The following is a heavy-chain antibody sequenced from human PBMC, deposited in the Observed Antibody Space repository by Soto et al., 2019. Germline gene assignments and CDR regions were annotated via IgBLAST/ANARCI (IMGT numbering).Heavy chain of an antibody. V-gene: IGHV1-2*02. CDR2: INPNSGGT. CDR3: AREPATAKPEGVDF. D-gene: IGHD1-1*01. CDR1: GYTFSDYY. Sequence: ASVKVSCKASGYTFSDYYIHWVRQAPGQGLEWMGWINPNSGGTKYAPKFQGGVTMTRDTSIATAYMELSRLRSGDTAVYYCAREPATAKPEGVDFWGQGTLVTVSS. J-gene: IGHJ4*02.